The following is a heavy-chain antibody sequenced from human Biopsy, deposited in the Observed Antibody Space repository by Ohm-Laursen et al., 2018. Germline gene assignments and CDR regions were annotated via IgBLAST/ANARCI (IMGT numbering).Heavy chain of an antibody. CDR3: ARIAAAGWDDY. V-gene: IGHV1-18*01. CDR2: ISGYNGNT. CDR1: GYKFTSYG. D-gene: IGHD6-25*01. Sequence: SVKVSCKVSGYKFTSYGMSCVRQAPGQGFEWMGRISGYNGNTNYAQKFQGRITMTIDAATSTGYMDLRSLKSDDTAVYYCARIAAAGWDDYWGQGTLVTVSS. J-gene: IGHJ4*02.